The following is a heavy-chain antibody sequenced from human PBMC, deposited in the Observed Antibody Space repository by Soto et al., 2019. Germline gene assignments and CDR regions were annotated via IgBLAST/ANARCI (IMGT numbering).Heavy chain of an antibody. Sequence: QVQLVQSGGDVVQPGMSLRLSCAASGFSLNDYAIHWIRQAPGKGLEWVAVFWFDGNNKYFADSVKGRFTLSRDTFYNPVFVDMTSLRVEDTAVYYCARDRHQTFDYWGQGNLVTVSS. CDR2: FWFDGNNK. V-gene: IGHV3-33*01. J-gene: IGHJ4*02. CDR3: ARDRHQTFDY. CDR1: GFSLNDYA.